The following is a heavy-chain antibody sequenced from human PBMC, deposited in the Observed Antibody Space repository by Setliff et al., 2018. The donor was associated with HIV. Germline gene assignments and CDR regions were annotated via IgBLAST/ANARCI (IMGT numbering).Heavy chain of an antibody. CDR2: IWYDASKK. J-gene: IGHJ4*02. CDR1: GFTFNSYG. Sequence: GGSLRLSCAASGFTFNSYGIHWVRQAPGKGLEWVALIWYDASKKEYSDSVKGRFNILRDDSKETAYLQMNSLRDEDTAVYYCVKDVLKFWSGSGALDFWGPGTLVTVSS. V-gene: IGHV3-33*06. CDR3: VKDVLKFWSGSGALDF. D-gene: IGHD3-3*01.